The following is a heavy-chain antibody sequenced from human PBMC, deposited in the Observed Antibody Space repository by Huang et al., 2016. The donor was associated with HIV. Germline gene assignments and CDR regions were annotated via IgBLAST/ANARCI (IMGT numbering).Heavy chain of an antibody. CDR1: GGSISSSSYY. Sequence: QLQLQESGPGLVKPSEILSLTCTVSGGSISSSSYYWGWIRQPPGKGLEWIGSIYYSWSTYYNPSLNSRVTISVDTSKNQFSLKLSSVTAADTAVYYCARLTTRYGDYGYWGQGTLVTVSS. J-gene: IGHJ4*02. V-gene: IGHV4-39*01. D-gene: IGHD4-17*01. CDR3: ARLTTRYGDYGY. CDR2: IYYSWST.